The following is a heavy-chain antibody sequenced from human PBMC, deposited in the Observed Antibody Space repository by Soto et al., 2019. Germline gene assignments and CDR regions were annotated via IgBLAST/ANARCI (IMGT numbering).Heavy chain of an antibody. V-gene: IGHV3-11*01. D-gene: IGHD2-2*02. CDR1: GFTFSDYY. CDR2: ISSSGSTI. Sequence: GGSLRLSCAASGFTFSDYYLSWIRQAPGKGLEWVSYISSSGSTIYYADSVKGRFTISRDNAKNSLYLQMNSLRAEDTAVYYCSTSPDIVVVPASILVVFLNYWGQGLLVTDYS. CDR3: STSPDIVVVPASILVVFLNY. J-gene: IGHJ4*02.